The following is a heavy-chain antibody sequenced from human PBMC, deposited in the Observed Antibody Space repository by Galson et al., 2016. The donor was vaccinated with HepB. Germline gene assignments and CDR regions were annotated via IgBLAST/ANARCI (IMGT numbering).Heavy chain of an antibody. CDR2: IWYDGSNN. V-gene: IGHV3-33*01. J-gene: IGHJ6*02. CDR3: ATDVRPRQPHYYGMDL. CDR1: GCPFSCYG. Sequence: SLRLSCAASGCPFSCYGMHWVRQAPGTGLGRVGFIWYDGSNNFYEDSAKGRFTISRENSKNTLYLQMNSPRPADTSVYYYATDVRPRQPHYYGMDLWGQGTTVTVSS. D-gene: IGHD1-1*01.